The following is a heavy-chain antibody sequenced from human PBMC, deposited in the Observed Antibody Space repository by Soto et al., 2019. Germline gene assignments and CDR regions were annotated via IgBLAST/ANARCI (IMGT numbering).Heavy chain of an antibody. D-gene: IGHD1-26*01. Sequence: SETLSLTCTVSGGSISSYYWSWIRQSPGKGLEWIGCTQYSGSTNYNPSLKSRVTISVDTSKNQFSLKLSSVTAADTAVYYCARCLFSYGARFDPWGQGTLVTVS. CDR2: TQYSGST. CDR3: ARCLFSYGARFDP. CDR1: GGSISSYY. J-gene: IGHJ5*02. V-gene: IGHV4-59*01.